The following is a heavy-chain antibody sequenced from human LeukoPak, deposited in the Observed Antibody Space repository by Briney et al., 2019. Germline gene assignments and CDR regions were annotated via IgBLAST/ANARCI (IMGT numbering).Heavy chain of an antibody. CDR2: IIPILGIA. D-gene: IGHD3-22*01. V-gene: IGHV1-69*04. CDR3: ARDDSSGYYRGT. CDR1: GGTFSSYA. Sequence: GASVKVSCKASGGTFSSYAISWVRQAPGQGLEWMGRIIPILGIANYAQKFQGRVTITADKSTSTAYMELSSLRSEDTAVYYCARDDSSGYYRGTWGQGTLVTVSS. J-gene: IGHJ5*02.